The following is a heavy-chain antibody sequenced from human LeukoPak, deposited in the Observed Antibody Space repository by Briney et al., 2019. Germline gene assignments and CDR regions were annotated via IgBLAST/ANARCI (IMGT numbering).Heavy chain of an antibody. CDR3: ARGDTLYGSSAHAGY. Sequence: SVKVSCKASGYTFTSYGISWVRQAPGQGLEWMGGIIPIFGTPNYAQNFQGRVTITADTSTNTAYMELSSLRSGDTAVYYCARGDTLYGSSAHAGYWGQGTLVTVSS. J-gene: IGHJ4*02. V-gene: IGHV1-69*06. CDR1: GYTFTSYG. D-gene: IGHD6-13*01. CDR2: IIPIFGTP.